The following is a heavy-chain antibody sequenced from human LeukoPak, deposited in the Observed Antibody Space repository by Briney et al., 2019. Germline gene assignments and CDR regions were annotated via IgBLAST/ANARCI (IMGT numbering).Heavy chain of an antibody. CDR1: GASIRSYY. CDR2: IYYSGST. Sequence: SETLPLTCTVSGASIRSYYWSWIRQPPGKGLQWIGNIYYSGSTNYNPSLKSRVTISADTSKNQFSLKLSSVTAADTAVYYCARDISDSSGYYRHFDYWGQGTLVTVSS. CDR3: ARDISDSSGYYRHFDY. D-gene: IGHD3-22*01. V-gene: IGHV4-59*01. J-gene: IGHJ4*02.